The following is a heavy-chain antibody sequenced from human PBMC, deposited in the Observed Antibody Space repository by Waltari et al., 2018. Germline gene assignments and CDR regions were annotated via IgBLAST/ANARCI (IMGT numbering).Heavy chain of an antibody. CDR2: IKQDGSEK. Sequence: EVQLVESGGVLAQPGGSLRLSCAASGLRFGTYWMTWVRQASGKGPEWVANIKQDGSEKYYMDSVKGRFTISRDNAKNSLYLQMNNLRVEDTAVYYCTRGGRDSSWYWRDWGQGTLVTVSS. CDR1: GLRFGTYW. V-gene: IGHV3-7*01. CDR3: TRGGRDSSWYWRD. J-gene: IGHJ4*02. D-gene: IGHD6-13*01.